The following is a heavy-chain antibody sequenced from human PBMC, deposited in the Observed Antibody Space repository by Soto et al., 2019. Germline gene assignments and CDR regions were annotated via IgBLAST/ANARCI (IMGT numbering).Heavy chain of an antibody. D-gene: IGHD3-22*01. Sequence: PGGSLRLSCAASGFTVSSNYMSWVRQAPGKGLECVSLIYDGGSTSYADSVKGRFTISRDNSKNTLYLQMNSLRAEDAAVYFCARVGSSDYLRGLLDYWGQGTLVTVSS. J-gene: IGHJ4*02. CDR3: ARVGSSDYLRGLLDY. V-gene: IGHV3-53*01. CDR2: IYDGGST. CDR1: GFTVSSNY.